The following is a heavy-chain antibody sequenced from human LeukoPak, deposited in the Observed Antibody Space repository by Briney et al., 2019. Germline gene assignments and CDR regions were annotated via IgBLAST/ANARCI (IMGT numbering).Heavy chain of an antibody. CDR2: ISTSSRYI. J-gene: IGHJ5*02. CDR1: GFTLSNYD. CDR3: ARADSSSSTCYLRRTWFDP. V-gene: IGHV3-21*01. Sequence: GGSLRLSCAASGFTLSNYDMNWVRQAPGKGLEWASSISTSSRYIYYKDSVRGRFTISRDDAKNSLYLEMNSLRAEDTAVYYCARADSSSSTCYLRRTWFDPWGQGTLVTVSS. D-gene: IGHD2/OR15-2a*01.